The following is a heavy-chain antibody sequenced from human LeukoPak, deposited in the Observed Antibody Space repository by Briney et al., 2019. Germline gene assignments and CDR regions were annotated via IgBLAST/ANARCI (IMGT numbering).Heavy chain of an antibody. J-gene: IGHJ5*02. Sequence: SETLSLTCAVYGGSFSGYYWSWIRQPPGKGMEWIGEINHSGSTNYNPSLKSRVTISVDTSKNQFSLKLSSVTAADTAVYYCARSSGSYRAGFDPWGQGTLVTVSS. V-gene: IGHV4-34*01. CDR1: GGSFSGYY. CDR2: INHSGST. CDR3: ARSSGSYRAGFDP. D-gene: IGHD1-26*01.